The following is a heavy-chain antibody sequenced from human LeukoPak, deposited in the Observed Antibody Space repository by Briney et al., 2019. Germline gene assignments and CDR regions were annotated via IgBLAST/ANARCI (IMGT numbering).Heavy chain of an antibody. CDR2: LGRSGTIK. CDR1: GFTFSSYA. V-gene: IGHV3-23*01. J-gene: IGHJ4*02. CDR3: AKHEYSNGCFDH. D-gene: IGHD6-19*01. Sequence: GGSLRLSCAASGFTFSSYAMSWVRQAPGKGLEWVSALGRSGTIKYYADSVKGGFTISRDNSKNTLNLQMSSLRAEDTAVYYCAKHEYSNGCFDHWGQGTLVTVSS.